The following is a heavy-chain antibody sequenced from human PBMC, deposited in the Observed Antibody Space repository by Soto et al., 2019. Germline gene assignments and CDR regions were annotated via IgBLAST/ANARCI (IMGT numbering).Heavy chain of an antibody. CDR1: GGSFSGYY. CDR3: ARGSKIWFGEIGAFDI. CDR2: INHSGST. J-gene: IGHJ3*02. D-gene: IGHD3-10*01. Sequence: KTSETLSLTCAVYGGSFSGYYWSWIRQPPGKGLEWIGEINHSGSTNYNPSLKSRVTISVDTSKNQFSMKLSSVTAADTAVYYCARGSKIWFGEIGAFDIWGQGTMGTVSS. V-gene: IGHV4-34*01.